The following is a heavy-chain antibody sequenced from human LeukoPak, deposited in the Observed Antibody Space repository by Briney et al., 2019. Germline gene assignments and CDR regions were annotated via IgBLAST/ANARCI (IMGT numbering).Heavy chain of an antibody. CDR2: IWYDGSNK. D-gene: IGHD4-17*01. Sequence: GGSLRLSCAASGFTFSSYGMHWVRQAPGKGLEWVAVIWYDGSNKYYADSVKGRFTISRDNSKNTLYLQMNSLRAEDTAVYYCARDSTVVYTFDYWGQGTPVTVSS. V-gene: IGHV3-33*01. CDR1: GFTFSSYG. CDR3: ARDSTVVYTFDY. J-gene: IGHJ4*02.